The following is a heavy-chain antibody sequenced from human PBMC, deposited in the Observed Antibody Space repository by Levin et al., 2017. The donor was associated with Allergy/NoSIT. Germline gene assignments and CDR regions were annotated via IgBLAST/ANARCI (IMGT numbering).Heavy chain of an antibody. CDR2: ISSSSSYI. J-gene: IGHJ4*02. D-gene: IGHD3-9*01. V-gene: IGHV3-21*01. CDR3: ARDRDRGSTGTPFDY. CDR1: GFTFSSYS. Sequence: PGGSLRLSCAASGFTFSSYSMNWVRQAPGKGLEWVSSISSSSSYIYYADSVKGRFTISRDNAKNSLYLQMNSLRAEDTAVYYCARDRDRGSTGTPFDYWGQGTLVTVSS.